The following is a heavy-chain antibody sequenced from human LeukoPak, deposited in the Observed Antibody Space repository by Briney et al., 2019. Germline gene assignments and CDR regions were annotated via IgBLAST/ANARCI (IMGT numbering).Heavy chain of an antibody. CDR1: GFSVSSNY. V-gene: IGHV3-53*01. Sequence: GGSLRLSCAASGFSVSSNYMNWVRQGPGKGLEWVSVIYRDGSTYYAGSVKGRFTISRDNSKNTLYLQMNSLRAEDTAVYYCARDEDHYYYGMDVWGQGTTVTVSS. J-gene: IGHJ6*02. CDR3: ARDEDHYYYGMDV. CDR2: IYRDGST.